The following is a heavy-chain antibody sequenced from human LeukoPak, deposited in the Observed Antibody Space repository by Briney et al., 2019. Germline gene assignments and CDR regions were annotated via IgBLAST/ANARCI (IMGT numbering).Heavy chain of an antibody. CDR1: GGSISSSSYY. Sequence: SETLSLTCTVSGGSISSSSYYWGWIRQPPGKGLEWIGSIYYSGSTYYNASLQSRVTISIDTSKNQFSLRLNSVTAADTAMYYCAKSGGYGLIDYWGQGTLVTVSS. CDR3: AKSGGYGLIDY. CDR2: IYYSGST. D-gene: IGHD1-26*01. J-gene: IGHJ4*02. V-gene: IGHV4-39*01.